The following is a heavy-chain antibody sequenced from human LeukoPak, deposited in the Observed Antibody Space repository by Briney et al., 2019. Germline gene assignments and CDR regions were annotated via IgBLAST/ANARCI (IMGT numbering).Heavy chain of an antibody. CDR2: IRNDGSNK. D-gene: IGHD2-2*01. Sequence: GGSLRLSCAASGFTFSNYGMHWVRQAPGKGLEWVAFIRNDGSNKYYADSAKGRFTISRDNSKNTLYLQMNSLRAEDTAVYYWAKMFIPATVPTYYFDYWGQGILVTVSS. CDR3: AKMFIPATVPTYYFDY. J-gene: IGHJ4*02. V-gene: IGHV3-30*02. CDR1: GFTFSNYG.